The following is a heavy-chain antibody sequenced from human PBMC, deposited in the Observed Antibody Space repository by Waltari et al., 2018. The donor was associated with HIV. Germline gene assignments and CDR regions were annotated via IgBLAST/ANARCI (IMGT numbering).Heavy chain of an antibody. CDR3: ARDSYSSGPPGV. V-gene: IGHV4-4*07. Sequence: QVQLQESGPGLVKPSETLSLTCTVSGGSISSYYWSWILQPAGKGLEWIGRINTSGSTNYNPSLKSRVTMSEDTSKNQFSLKLSCVTAADTAVYYWARDSYSSGPPGVWGQGTTVTVSS. CDR1: GGSISSYY. J-gene: IGHJ6*02. CDR2: INTSGST. D-gene: IGHD6-19*01.